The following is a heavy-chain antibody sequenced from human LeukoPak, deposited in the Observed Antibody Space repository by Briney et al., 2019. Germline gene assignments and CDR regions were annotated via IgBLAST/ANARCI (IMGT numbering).Heavy chain of an antibody. V-gene: IGHV3-21*01. CDR1: GLTFSSYS. CDR3: ARDRTAMVTENTFP. D-gene: IGHD5-18*01. J-gene: IGHJ5*02. CDR2: ISSSISSYI. Sequence: KPGGSLRLSCAASGLTFSSYSMNWVRQAPGKGLEWVSSISSSISSYIYYADSVKGRFTISRDSAKNSLYLQMNSLRAEDTAVYYCARDRTAMVTENTFPWGQGTLVTVSS.